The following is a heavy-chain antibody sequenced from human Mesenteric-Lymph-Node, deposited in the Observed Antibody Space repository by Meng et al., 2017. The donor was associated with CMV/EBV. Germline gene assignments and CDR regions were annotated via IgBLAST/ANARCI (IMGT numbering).Heavy chain of an antibody. CDR3: AREGATYYYGSGSYQLDH. Sequence: YIFTSYGISWVRQAPGQGLEWMGWISAHDGNTNYAQNVQGRITMTTDTSTSTAYMELRSLRSEDTAVYYCAREGATYYYGSGSYQLDHWGQGTLVTVSS. CDR2: ISAHDGNT. J-gene: IGHJ4*02. CDR1: YIFTSYG. V-gene: IGHV1-18*04. D-gene: IGHD3-10*01.